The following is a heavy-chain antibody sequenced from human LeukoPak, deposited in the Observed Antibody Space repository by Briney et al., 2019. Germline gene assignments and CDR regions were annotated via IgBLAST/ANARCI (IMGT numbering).Heavy chain of an antibody. V-gene: IGHV3-21*01. CDR2: ISSSSSYI. CDR1: GFTFSSYS. J-gene: IGHJ4*02. D-gene: IGHD3-9*01. CDR3: ARDLTLEMTYYDILTGCPYYFDY. Sequence: GGSLRLSCAASGFTFSSYSMNWVRQAPGKGLEWVSSISSSSSYIYYADSVKGRFTISRDNAKNSLYLQMNSLRAEDTAVYYCARDLTLEMTYYDILTGCPYYFDYWGQGTLVTVSS.